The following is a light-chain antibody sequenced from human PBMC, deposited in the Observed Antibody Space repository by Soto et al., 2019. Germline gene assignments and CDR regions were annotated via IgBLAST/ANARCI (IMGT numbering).Light chain of an antibody. CDR1: QSVSSN. Sequence: EIVMTQSPATLSVSPGERATLSCRASQSVSSNLAWYQQKPGQAPRLLIYGASTRATGIPVRFSGSGSGTAFTFTISSLQSEDFAVYYCQQYNNWPPWTFGQGTKVDIK. CDR2: GAS. J-gene: IGKJ1*01. V-gene: IGKV3-15*01. CDR3: QQYNNWPPWT.